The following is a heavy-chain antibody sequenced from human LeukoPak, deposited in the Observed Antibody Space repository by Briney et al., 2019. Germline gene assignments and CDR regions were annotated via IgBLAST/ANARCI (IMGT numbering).Heavy chain of an antibody. CDR2: ISGSGGST. Sequence: GGSLRLSCAASGAASGFIFSNYAMNWVRQAPGKGLEWVSAISGSGGSTYYADSVKGRFTISRDNSKNTLYLQMNSLRAEDTAVYYCAKSTYGSSWDFDYWDQGTLVTVSS. CDR1: GFIFSNYA. J-gene: IGHJ4*02. CDR3: AKSTYGSSWDFDY. D-gene: IGHD6-13*01. V-gene: IGHV3-23*01.